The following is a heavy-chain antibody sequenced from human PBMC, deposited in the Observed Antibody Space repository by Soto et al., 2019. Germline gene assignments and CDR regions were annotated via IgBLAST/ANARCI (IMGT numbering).Heavy chain of an antibody. CDR3: AKEWGGFSSGWIIDF. CDR1: GFTFAGYP. J-gene: IGHJ4*02. CDR2: ITNGGGGRT. D-gene: IGHD6-19*01. V-gene: IGHV3-23*01. Sequence: EVQLLESGGGLVQPGGSLRLSCAASGFTFAGYPMTWVRQAPGRGLEWVSSITNGGGGRTYYADSVRGRFPISRDNSKNTLYLQMNNLRAEDTAVYYCAKEWGGFSSGWIIDFWGQGTLVTVSS.